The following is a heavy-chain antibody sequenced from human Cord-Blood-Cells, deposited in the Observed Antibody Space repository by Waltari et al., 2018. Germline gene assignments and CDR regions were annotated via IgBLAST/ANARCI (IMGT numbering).Heavy chain of an antibody. Sequence: EVQLVESGGGLIQPGGSLRLSCAASGFTVSRHCMSWVRQAPGKGLEWVSVIYSGGSTYYADSVKGRFTISRDNSKNTLYLQMNSLRAEDTAVYYCARAGSYYAFDIWGQGTMVTVSS. CDR2: IYSGGST. CDR1: GFTVSRHC. D-gene: IGHD1-26*01. J-gene: IGHJ3*02. CDR3: ARAGSYYAFDI. V-gene: IGHV3-53*01.